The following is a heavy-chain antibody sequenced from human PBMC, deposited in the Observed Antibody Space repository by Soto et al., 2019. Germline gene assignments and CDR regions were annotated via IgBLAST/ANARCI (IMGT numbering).Heavy chain of an antibody. J-gene: IGHJ4*02. CDR1: GCSISSSSYY. CDR2: IYYSGST. D-gene: IGHD1-26*01. CDR3: ARRAWWELLHAFDY. V-gene: IGHV4-39*01. Sequence: SETLSLTCTVSGCSISSSSYYWGWIRQPPGKGLEWIGSIYYSGSTYYNPSLKSRVTISVDTSKNQFSLKLSSVTAADTAVYYCARRAWWELLHAFDYWGQRTLVTVSS.